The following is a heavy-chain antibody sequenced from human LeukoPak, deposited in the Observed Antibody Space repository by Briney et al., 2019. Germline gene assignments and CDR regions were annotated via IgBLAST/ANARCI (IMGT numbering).Heavy chain of an antibody. J-gene: IGHJ4*02. CDR3: AKETSSGNFVTIDC. D-gene: IGHD1-26*01. Sequence: PGESLRLSCTASGFTFSNFWMSWVRQAPGKRLEWVSAITGDGGGTNHADSVKGRFTISRDNSKNTLYLQMDSLRAEDTAVYYCAKETSSGNFVTIDCWGQGTLVTVSS. V-gene: IGHV3-23*01. CDR1: GFTFSNFW. CDR2: ITGDGGGT.